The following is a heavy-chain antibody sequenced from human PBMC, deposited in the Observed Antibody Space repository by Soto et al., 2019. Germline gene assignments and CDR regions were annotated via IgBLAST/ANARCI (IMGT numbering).Heavy chain of an antibody. V-gene: IGHV3-33*01. J-gene: IGHJ6*02. Sequence: PGGSLRLSCAASGFTFSSYGMHWVRQAPGKGLEWVAVMWYDGSNKYYADSVKGRFTISRDNSKNTLYLQMNSLRAEDTAVYYCARAPMTTVTGDYYYGMDVWGQGTTVTVSS. CDR3: ARAPMTTVTGDYYYGMDV. D-gene: IGHD4-4*01. CDR2: MWYDGSNK. CDR1: GFTFSSYG.